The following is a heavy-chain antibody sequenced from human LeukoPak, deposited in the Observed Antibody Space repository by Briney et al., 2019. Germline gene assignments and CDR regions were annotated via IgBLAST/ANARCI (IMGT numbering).Heavy chain of an antibody. J-gene: IGHJ4*02. V-gene: IGHV4-34*01. CDR1: GASFSASY. CDR2: ITHNGRI. D-gene: IGHD4-17*01. Sequence: PSETLSLTCAVEGASFSASYWSWIRQPPGKGLDWIGEITHNGRINHNPSLRSRVSISVNRSMNQFSLKMTSMTAADTAVYYCATIYGDYSDFDSWGQGTLVTVSS. CDR3: ATIYGDYSDFDS.